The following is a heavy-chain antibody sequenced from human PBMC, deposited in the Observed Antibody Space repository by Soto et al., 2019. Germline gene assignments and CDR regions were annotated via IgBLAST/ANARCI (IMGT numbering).Heavy chain of an antibody. D-gene: IGHD5-12*01. Sequence: GESLKISCAASGFTFSSYGMHWVRQAPGKGLEWVAVIWYDGSNKYYAYSVKGRFTISRDNSKNTLYLQMNSLRAEDTAVYYCARDFSGYDYYFDYWGQGTLVTVSS. CDR2: IWYDGSNK. CDR3: ARDFSGYDYYFDY. CDR1: GFTFSSYG. J-gene: IGHJ4*02. V-gene: IGHV3-33*01.